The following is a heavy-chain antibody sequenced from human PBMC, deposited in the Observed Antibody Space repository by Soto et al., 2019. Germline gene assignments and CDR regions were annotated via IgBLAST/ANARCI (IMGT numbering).Heavy chain of an antibody. V-gene: IGHV3-23*01. CDR1: GFTFSSYA. Sequence: EVQLLESGGGLVQPGGSLRLSCAASGFTFSSYAMSWVRQAPGKGLEWVSAISGSGGSTYYADSVKGRFTISRDNSKNTLYLQMNSVRAEDTAVYYCAKDRGGGGWYYYYGMDVWGQGTTVTVSS. CDR3: AKDRGGGGWYYYYGMDV. D-gene: IGHD6-19*01. J-gene: IGHJ6*02. CDR2: ISGSGGST.